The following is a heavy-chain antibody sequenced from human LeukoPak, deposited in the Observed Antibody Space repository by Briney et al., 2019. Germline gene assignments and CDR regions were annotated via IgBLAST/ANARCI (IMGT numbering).Heavy chain of an antibody. Sequence: GRSLRLSCAASGFTFDDYAMHWVRQAPGKGLEWVSGISWNSGSIGYADSVKGRFTISRDNAKNSLYLQMNSLRAEDTALYYCAKGDGSGWYNAFDIWGQGTMVTVSS. CDR3: AKGDGSGWYNAFDI. CDR1: GFTFDDYA. V-gene: IGHV3-9*01. D-gene: IGHD6-19*01. CDR2: ISWNSGSI. J-gene: IGHJ3*02.